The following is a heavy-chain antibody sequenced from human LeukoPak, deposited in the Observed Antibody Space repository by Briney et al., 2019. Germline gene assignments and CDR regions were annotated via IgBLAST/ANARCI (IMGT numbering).Heavy chain of an antibody. Sequence: SETPSVTCAVYVGSFSGYILCSSCEPPRERLEWIGEINHSRSTNYNPSLKSRVTISVDTSKNQFSLKLSSVTAADTAVYYFARELERRGGVDPWGQGTLVTVSS. J-gene: IGHJ5*02. V-gene: IGHV4-34*01. CDR3: ARELERRGGVDP. D-gene: IGHD1-1*01. CDR2: INHSRST. CDR1: VGSFSGYI.